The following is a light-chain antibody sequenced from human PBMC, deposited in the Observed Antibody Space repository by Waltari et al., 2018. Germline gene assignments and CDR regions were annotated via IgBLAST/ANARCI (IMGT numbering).Light chain of an antibody. Sequence: QSVLTQPPSVSGAPGQKVTISCTGSGFNIGAGYDVHWYRQLPGTAPKILIYVTSVRPSGVPERFSASKSGTSASLASTGLQAEDEATYYCQCYDGSLSGLWVFGGGTKVTVL. V-gene: IGLV1-40*01. CDR2: VTS. J-gene: IGLJ3*02. CDR3: QCYDGSLSGLWV. CDR1: GFNIGAGYD.